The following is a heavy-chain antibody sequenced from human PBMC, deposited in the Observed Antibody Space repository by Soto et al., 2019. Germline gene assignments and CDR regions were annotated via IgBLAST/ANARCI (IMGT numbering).Heavy chain of an antibody. D-gene: IGHD6-13*01. V-gene: IGHV4-39*01. CDR3: ARPIAAAGTGDAFDI. CDR2: IYYSGST. Sequence: QLQLQESGPGLVKPSETLSLTCTVSGGSISSSSYYWGWIRQPPGKGLEWIGSIYYSGSTNYNPSPKRQVTIPVDTSKNQFSLKLSSVTAADTAVYYCARPIAAAGTGDAFDIWGQGTMVTVSS. J-gene: IGHJ3*02. CDR1: GGSISSSSYY.